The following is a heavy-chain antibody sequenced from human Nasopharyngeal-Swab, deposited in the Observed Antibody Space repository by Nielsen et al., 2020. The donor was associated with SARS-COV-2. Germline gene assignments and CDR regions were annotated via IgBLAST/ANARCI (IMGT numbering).Heavy chain of an antibody. CDR3: ARVYCSSTSCFYGMDV. CDR1: GYTFTSYD. CDR2: MNPNSGNT. D-gene: IGHD2-2*01. V-gene: IGHV1-8*03. Sequence: ASVEVSCKASGYTFTSYDINWVRQATGQGLEWMGWMNPNSGNTGYAQKFQGRVTITRNTSIGTAYMELSSLRSEDTVVYYCARVYCSSTSCFYGMDVWGQGTTVTVSS. J-gene: IGHJ6*02.